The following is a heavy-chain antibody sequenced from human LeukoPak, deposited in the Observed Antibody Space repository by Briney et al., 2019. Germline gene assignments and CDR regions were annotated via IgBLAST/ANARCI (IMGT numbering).Heavy chain of an antibody. J-gene: IGHJ5*02. D-gene: IGHD1/OR15-1a*01. V-gene: IGHV3-23*01. Sequence: GGSLRLSCAASGFTFSNYGMNWVRQAPGKGLEWVSGITGNGGTTYYADSVKGRFTISRDNSKNTLYLQMNSLRTEDTAVYYCAKGEQFDPWGQGTLVTVSS. CDR1: GFTFSNYG. CDR2: ITGNGGTT. CDR3: AKGEQFDP.